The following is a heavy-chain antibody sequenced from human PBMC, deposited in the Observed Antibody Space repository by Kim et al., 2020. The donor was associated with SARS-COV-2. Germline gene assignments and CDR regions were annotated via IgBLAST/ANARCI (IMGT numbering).Heavy chain of an antibody. D-gene: IGHD3-10*01. Sequence: VKGRFTSARDNSKNTLYLQMNSRRAEDTAVYYCAKFMPMVRGVIITWLDYWGQGTLVTVSS. J-gene: IGHJ4*02. CDR3: AKFMPMVRGVIITWLDY. V-gene: IGHV3-23*01.